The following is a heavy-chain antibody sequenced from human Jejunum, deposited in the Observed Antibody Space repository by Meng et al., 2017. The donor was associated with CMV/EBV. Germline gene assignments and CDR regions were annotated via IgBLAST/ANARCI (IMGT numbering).Heavy chain of an antibody. CDR2: INSDGSDT. CDR3: ARVEQEMC. D-gene: IGHD1/OR15-1a*01. V-gene: IGHV3-74*01. J-gene: IGHJ4*02. Sequence: VPCVESGGGLVQPGGSLRLSCAASGFTFSSNWMHWVRQAPGKGLVWVSHINSDGSDTNYADSVKGRFTISRDNAKNTLYLQMNSLRDEDTAVYYCARVEQEMCWGQGTLVTVSS. CDR1: GFTFSSNW.